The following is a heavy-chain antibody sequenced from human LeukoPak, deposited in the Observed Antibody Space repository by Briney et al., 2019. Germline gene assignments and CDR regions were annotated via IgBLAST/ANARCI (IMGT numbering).Heavy chain of an antibody. V-gene: IGHV7-4-1*02. D-gene: IGHD3-22*01. CDR2: INTNTGNP. CDR1: GYTFTSYA. J-gene: IGHJ5*02. Sequence: GASVKVSCKASGYTFTSYAMNWVRQAPGQGLEWMGWINTNTGNPTYAQGFTGRFVFSLDPSVSTAYLQISSLKAEDTAVYYCARGGYDSSGYYRVTNWFDPWGQGTLVTVSS. CDR3: ARGGYDSSGYYRVTNWFDP.